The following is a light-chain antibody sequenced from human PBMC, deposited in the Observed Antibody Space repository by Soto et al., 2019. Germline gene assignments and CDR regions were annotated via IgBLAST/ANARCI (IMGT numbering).Light chain of an antibody. V-gene: IGKV3-15*01. J-gene: IGKJ1*01. CDR2: GAF. CDR3: QQYNDWPLT. Sequence: EIVMTHSPVSLSVSPGERATLSGRASQSVSSNLAWYQQKPGQAPSLLIYGAFTRATGIPARFSGTGSGTEFTLTISSLQSEDFALYYCQQYNDWPLTFGQGTKVDIK. CDR1: QSVSSN.